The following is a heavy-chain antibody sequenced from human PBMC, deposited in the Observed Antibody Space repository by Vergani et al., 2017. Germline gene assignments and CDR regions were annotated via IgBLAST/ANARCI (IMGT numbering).Heavy chain of an antibody. J-gene: IGHJ5*02. CDR1: GGSISSGSHY. V-gene: IGHV4-61*02. CDR2: IYTTGST. Sequence: QVQLQESCPGLVKPSQTLSLTCTVSGGSISSGSHYWTWIRPPAGKGLEWIGRIYTTGSTHYNPALKSRVTISIDTPKNQFSLKLRPVTAADTAVYYCAGDYYGSGGTGLSRGVNWFDPWGQGTLLTVSS. D-gene: IGHD3-10*01. CDR3: AGDYYGSGGTGLSRGVNWFDP.